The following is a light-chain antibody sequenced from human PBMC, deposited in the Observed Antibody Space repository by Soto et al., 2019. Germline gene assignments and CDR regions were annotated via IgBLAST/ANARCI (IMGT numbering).Light chain of an antibody. CDR2: TTN. J-gene: IGLJ3*02. V-gene: IGLV8-61*01. CDR3: VLYMGSGISV. CDR1: SGSVSTTYY. Sequence: QTVVTQEPAFSVSPGGTVTLTCGLTSGSVSTTYYPSWYQQTPGQAPRTLIYTTNTRSSGVPDRFSGSILGNKAALTITGAQADDESHYYCVLYMGSGISVFCGGTKLTVL.